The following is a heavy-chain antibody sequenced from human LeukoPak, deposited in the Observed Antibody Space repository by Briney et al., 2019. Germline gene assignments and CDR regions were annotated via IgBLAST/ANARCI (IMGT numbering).Heavy chain of an antibody. CDR3: ARDFYGNGNFDY. CDR2: INPSGGST. CDR1: GYTFTSYY. V-gene: IGHV1-46*01. D-gene: IGHD4-11*01. Sequence: ASVKVSCKASGYTFTSYYIHWVRQAPGQGLEWMGIINPSGGSTTYAQKFQSRVTMTRDMSTSTVYMQLSSLRSEDTAVYYCARDFYGNGNFDYWGQGTLVTVSS. J-gene: IGHJ4*02.